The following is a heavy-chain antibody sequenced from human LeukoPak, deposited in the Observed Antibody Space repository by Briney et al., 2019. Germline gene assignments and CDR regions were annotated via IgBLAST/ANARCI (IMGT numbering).Heavy chain of an antibody. CDR2: INHSGST. V-gene: IGHV4-34*01. D-gene: IGHD3-10*01. J-gene: IGHJ5*02. Sequence: SETLSLTCAVYGGSFSGYYWSWIRQPPGKGLEWIGEINHSGSTNYNPSLKSRVTMSVDTSKNQFSLKLSSVTAADTAVYYCARAGAGLGWFDPWGQGTLVTVSS. CDR3: ARAGAGLGWFDP. CDR1: GGSFSGYY.